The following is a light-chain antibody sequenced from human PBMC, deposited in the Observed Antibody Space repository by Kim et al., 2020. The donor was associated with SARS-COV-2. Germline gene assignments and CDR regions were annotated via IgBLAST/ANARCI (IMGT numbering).Light chain of an antibody. V-gene: IGKV3-20*01. CDR3: QQYGTSPVT. CDR1: QSVNSNY. Sequence: EIVLTQSPGTLSLSPGERATLSCRASQSVNSNYFAWYQQKPGQAPRLLIYDASNRATGIPDRFSGSGSGTDFTLTIIRLEPEYFAVYYCQQYGTSPVTFGQGTRLEIK. CDR2: DAS. J-gene: IGKJ5*01.